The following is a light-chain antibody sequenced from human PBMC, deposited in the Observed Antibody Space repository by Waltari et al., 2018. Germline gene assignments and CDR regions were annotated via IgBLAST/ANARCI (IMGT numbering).Light chain of an antibody. CDR3: QQYNSFPLT. J-gene: IGKJ4*01. CDR2: AAS. Sequence: QMTQSPPSLSASVGDRVTITCRASQDISAWLGWHHQKPHQAPRSLIFAASTLQTGVPPRFTGSGSGTNFSLTISGLQPEDFGTYYCQQYNSFPLTFGGGTKVEIK. CDR1: QDISAW. V-gene: IGKV1D-16*01.